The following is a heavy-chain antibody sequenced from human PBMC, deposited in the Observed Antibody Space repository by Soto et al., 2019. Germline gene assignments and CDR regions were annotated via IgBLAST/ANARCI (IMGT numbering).Heavy chain of an antibody. D-gene: IGHD6-19*01. Sequence: EVQLLESGGGLVQPGGSLRLSCAASGFAFSGYPMSWVRQTPGKGLEWVSGIDAITGRTYFADSVQGRVTISRDNSKNPLYLQMSSRRVADTAIYYCTKDESSGWYRSFAYGGQGTLVTVS. J-gene: IGHJ4*02. CDR3: TKDESSGWYRSFAY. CDR2: IDAITGRT. V-gene: IGHV3-23*01. CDR1: GFAFSGYP.